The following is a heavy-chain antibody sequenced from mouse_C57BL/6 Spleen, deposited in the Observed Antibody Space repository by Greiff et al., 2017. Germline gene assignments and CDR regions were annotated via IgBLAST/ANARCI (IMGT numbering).Heavy chain of an antibody. V-gene: IGHV5-9-1*02. Sequence: EVQLVESGEGLVKPGGSLKLSCAASGFTFSSYAMSWVRQTPEKRLEWVAYISSGGDYIYYADTVKGRFTISRGNARNTLYLQMSSLKSEDTAMYYCTREGDYDGGFDYWGQGTTLTVSS. CDR1: GFTFSSYA. J-gene: IGHJ2*01. CDR3: TREGDYDGGFDY. D-gene: IGHD2-4*01. CDR2: ISSGGDYI.